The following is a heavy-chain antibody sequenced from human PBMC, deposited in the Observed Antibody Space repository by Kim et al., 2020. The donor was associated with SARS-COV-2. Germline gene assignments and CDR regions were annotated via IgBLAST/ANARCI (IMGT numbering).Heavy chain of an antibody. CDR1: GFTFSSYW. CDR3: ARSRGTMVRGVITLYYFDY. V-gene: IGHV3-7*03. Sequence: GGSLRLSCAASGFTFSSYWMSWVRQAPGKGLEWVANIKQDGSEKYYVDSVKGRFTISRDNAKNSLYLQMNSLRAEDTAVYYCARSRGTMVRGVITLYYFDYWGQGTLVTVSS. CDR2: IKQDGSEK. D-gene: IGHD3-10*01. J-gene: IGHJ4*02.